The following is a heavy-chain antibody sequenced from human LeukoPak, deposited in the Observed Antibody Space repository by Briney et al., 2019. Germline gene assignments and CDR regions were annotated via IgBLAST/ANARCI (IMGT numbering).Heavy chain of an antibody. D-gene: IGHD6-13*01. J-gene: IGHJ1*01. CDR3: ASRDSSSWYGYFQH. Sequence: GGSLRLSCAASGFTFSSYAMSWVRQAPGKGLEWVSAISGSGGSTYYADSVKGRFTISRDNSKNTLYLQMNSLRAEDTAVYYCASRDSSSWYGYFQHWGQGTLVTVSS. CDR2: ISGSGGST. CDR1: GFTFSSYA. V-gene: IGHV3-23*01.